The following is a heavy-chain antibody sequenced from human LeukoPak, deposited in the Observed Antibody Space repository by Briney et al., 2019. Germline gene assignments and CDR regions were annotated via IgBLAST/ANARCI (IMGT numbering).Heavy chain of an antibody. V-gene: IGHV1-2*02. D-gene: IGHD3-10*01. CDR2: INPNSGGT. Sequence: GASVKVSCGASGYTFTGCYMHWVRQAPGQRLEWMGWINPNSGGTGCAQKFQGRVTVARDTSIGTAYMELSRLRSDDTAVYYCARVNYYYGSGSYSYYYGMDVWGQGTTVTVSS. CDR1: GYTFTGCY. J-gene: IGHJ6*02. CDR3: ARVNYYYGSGSYSYYYGMDV.